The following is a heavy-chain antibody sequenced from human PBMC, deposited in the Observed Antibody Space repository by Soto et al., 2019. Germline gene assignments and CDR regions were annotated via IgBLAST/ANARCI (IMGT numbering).Heavy chain of an antibody. J-gene: IGHJ4*02. CDR1: GGSISSGNYY. CDR3: AREIGGYYVGSVYYGSLDS. CDR2: IYSNGNT. D-gene: IGHD3-22*01. V-gene: IGHV4-31*03. Sequence: PSETLSLTCTVSGGSISSGNYYWSWIRQHPGKGLEWMGYIYSNGNTYYNPSLKSRLSISVDTSKNQLSLELSSVTAADTAVYYCAREIGGYYVGSVYYGSLDSWGQGTLVTVSS.